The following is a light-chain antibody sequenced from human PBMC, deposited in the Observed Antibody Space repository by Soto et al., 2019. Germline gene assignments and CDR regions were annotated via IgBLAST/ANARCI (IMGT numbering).Light chain of an antibody. Sequence: IQITQSPSSLSASVGDRVTIACRASQSISSYLNWYQQKPGKAPKLLIYAASSLQSGVPSRFSGSGSGTDFTLTISSLKPEDFATYYCQQSYSTLALTFGGGTKVDXK. CDR1: QSISSY. CDR3: QQSYSTLALT. CDR2: AAS. J-gene: IGKJ4*01. V-gene: IGKV1-39*01.